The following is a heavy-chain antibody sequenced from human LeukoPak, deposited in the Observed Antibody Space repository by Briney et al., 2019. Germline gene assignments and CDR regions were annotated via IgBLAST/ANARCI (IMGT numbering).Heavy chain of an antibody. V-gene: IGHV4-30-4*08. D-gene: IGHD3-10*01. CDR3: AREPIEYYYGEFDY. Sequence: RSSETLSLTCSVSGGSISSGDYYWSWIRQPPGKGLEWIGYIYYSGSTHYNPSLKSRVTISVDTSKNQFSLRLSSVTAADTAVYYCAREPIEYYYGEFDYWGQGTLVTVSS. CDR1: GGSISSGDYY. CDR2: IYYSGST. J-gene: IGHJ4*02.